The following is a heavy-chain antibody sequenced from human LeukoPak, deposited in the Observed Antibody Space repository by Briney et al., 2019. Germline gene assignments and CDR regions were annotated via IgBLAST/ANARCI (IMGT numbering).Heavy chain of an antibody. V-gene: IGHV4-59*01. CDR1: GGSISSYY. CDR3: AREGTSGTHLNWFDP. D-gene: IGHD1-1*01. J-gene: IGHJ5*02. CDR2: IYGSGST. Sequence: SETLSLTRTVSGGSISSYYWSWIRQPPGKGLEWIGHIYGSGSTNYNPSLKSRVTLSVDTSKNQFSLKLSSVTAADTAVYYCAREGTSGTHLNWFDPWGQGTLDTVSS.